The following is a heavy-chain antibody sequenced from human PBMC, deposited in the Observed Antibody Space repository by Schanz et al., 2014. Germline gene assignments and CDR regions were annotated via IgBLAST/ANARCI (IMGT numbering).Heavy chain of an antibody. D-gene: IGHD2-15*01. CDR1: GFPFSNAY. J-gene: IGHJ4*02. Sequence: VVESGGGLVKPGGSLRLSCAASGFPFSNAYMAWLRQVPGKGLEWVANIKRDGFEAYYVDSVKGRFTISRDNSDNTLFLQMNSLRAEDTAVYYCAKVREWWPYYFDYWGQGTLVTVSS. CDR2: IKRDGFEA. CDR3: AKVREWWPYYFDY. V-gene: IGHV3-7*03.